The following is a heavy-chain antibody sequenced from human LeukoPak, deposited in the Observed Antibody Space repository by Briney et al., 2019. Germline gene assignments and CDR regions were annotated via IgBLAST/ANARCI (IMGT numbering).Heavy chain of an antibody. CDR3: AKGREWLDNFDY. CDR2: ISGSGGST. V-gene: IGHV3-23*01. J-gene: IGHJ4*02. CDR1: GCTFSSYA. D-gene: IGHD6-19*01. Sequence: GGSLRLSCAASGCTFSSYAMSWVRQAPGKGLEWVSAISGSGGSTYYADSVKGRFTISRDNSKNTLYLQMNSLRAEDTAVYYCAKGREWLDNFDYWGQGTLVTVSS.